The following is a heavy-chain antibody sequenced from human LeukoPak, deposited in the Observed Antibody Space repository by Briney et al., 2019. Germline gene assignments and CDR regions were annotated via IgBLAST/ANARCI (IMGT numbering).Heavy chain of an antibody. CDR2: ISGSGGST. V-gene: IGHV3-23*01. J-gene: IGHJ4*02. D-gene: IGHD3-3*01. Sequence: GGSLRLSCAASGFTFSSYAMSWVRQAPGKGLEGVSAISGSGGSTYYADSVKGRFTISRDNSKNTLYLQMNSLRAEDTAVYYCAKEGPFWSGPWSYYFDYWGQGTLVTVSS. CDR3: AKEGPFWSGPWSYYFDY. CDR1: GFTFSSYA.